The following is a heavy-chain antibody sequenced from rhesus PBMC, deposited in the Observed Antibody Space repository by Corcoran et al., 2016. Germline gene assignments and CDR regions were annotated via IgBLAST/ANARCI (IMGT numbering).Heavy chain of an antibody. V-gene: IGHV4S10*01. CDR3: ARDRVIVLVLLAPVDGLDS. CDR1: GGSISDSYR. Sequence: QVQLQESGPGVVKPSETLSLTCAVSGGSISDSYRWSWIRQPPGKGMEWIGYIYGSNTSTNYNPSLKSRVTISKDTSKNQFSLKLSSVTAADTAVYYCARDRVIVLVLLAPVDGLDSWGQGVVVTVSS. J-gene: IGHJ6*01. CDR2: IYGSNTST. D-gene: IGHD2-2*01.